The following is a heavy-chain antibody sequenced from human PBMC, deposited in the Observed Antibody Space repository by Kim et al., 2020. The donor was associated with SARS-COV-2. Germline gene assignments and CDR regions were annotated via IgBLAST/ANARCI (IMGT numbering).Heavy chain of an antibody. Sequence: SVEGLITISSENSKKALYLQMNSLSAEDTAVYYCAKEVDESSGRGAFDIWGQGTMVTVSS. J-gene: IGHJ3*02. CDR3: AKEVDESSGRGAFDI. D-gene: IGHD3-22*01. V-gene: IGHV3-30*02.